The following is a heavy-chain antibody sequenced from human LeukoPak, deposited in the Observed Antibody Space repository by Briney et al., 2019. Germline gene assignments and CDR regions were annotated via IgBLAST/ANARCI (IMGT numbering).Heavy chain of an antibody. CDR2: ISGSGGST. D-gene: IGHD3-3*01. CDR1: GFTFSSYA. Sequence: GGSLRLSCAASGFTFSSYAMSWVRQAPGKGLEWVSAISGSGGSTYYADSVKGRFTISRDNSKNTLYLQMNSLRAEDTAVYYCAKDPYYDFSNPHFDYWGQGTLVTVSS. J-gene: IGHJ4*02. CDR3: AKDPYYDFSNPHFDY. V-gene: IGHV3-23*01.